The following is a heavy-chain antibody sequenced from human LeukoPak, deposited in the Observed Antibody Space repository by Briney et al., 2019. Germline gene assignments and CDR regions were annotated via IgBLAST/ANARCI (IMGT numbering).Heavy chain of an antibody. Sequence: PGGSLRLSCAPSGFTFSSYSMNWVRQAPGKGLVWVSSISSSSSYIYYADSVKGRFTISRDNAKNSLYLQMNSLRAEDTAVYYCARTDIVVVPAAHEPELAEYFQHWGQGTLVTVSS. CDR3: ARTDIVVVPAAHEPELAEYFQH. CDR1: GFTFSSYS. D-gene: IGHD2-2*01. J-gene: IGHJ1*01. V-gene: IGHV3-21*01. CDR2: ISSSSSYI.